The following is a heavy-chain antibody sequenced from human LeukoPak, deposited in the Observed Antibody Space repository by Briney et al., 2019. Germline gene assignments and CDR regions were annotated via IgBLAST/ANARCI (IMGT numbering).Heavy chain of an antibody. Sequence: ASVKVSCKASGYTFTHYAVHWVRQAPGQRLEWMGWTNVGNDYTESSQKFQDRFIITSDPSATTVCMELSSLRSEDTAVHYCARDDFSTYPGLNYFDYWGQGSLVTVSS. J-gene: IGHJ4*02. V-gene: IGHV1-3*01. D-gene: IGHD4-11*01. CDR1: GYTFTHYA. CDR2: TNVGNDYT. CDR3: ARDDFSTYPGLNYFDY.